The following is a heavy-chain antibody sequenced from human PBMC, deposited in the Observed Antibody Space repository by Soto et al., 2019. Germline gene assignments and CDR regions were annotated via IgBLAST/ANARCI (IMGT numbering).Heavy chain of an antibody. CDR3: AIGGVNQAAAASHGGAP. Sequence: SEPLALTCAVSGGSFSDYYWSWIRQPPGKGLEWIGEINHRGSTNYNSSLKSRVTISVDTSKNQFSLKLTSVTAADTAVYYCAIGGVNQAAAASHGGAPWGYGPVVNVAS. CDR2: INHRGST. J-gene: IGHJ5*02. D-gene: IGHD6-13*01. V-gene: IGHV4-34*01. CDR1: GGSFSDYY.